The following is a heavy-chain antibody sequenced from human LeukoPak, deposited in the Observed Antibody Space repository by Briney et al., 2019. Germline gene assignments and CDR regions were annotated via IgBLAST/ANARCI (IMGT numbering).Heavy chain of an antibody. CDR2: IWYDGSNK. CDR3: AKGNGGYYYYMDV. D-gene: IGHD3-16*01. CDR1: GFTFSNYG. J-gene: IGHJ6*03. Sequence: PGGSLRLSCAASGFTFSNYGMHWVRQAPGKGLEWVAIIWYDGSNKYYAGSVKGRFTISRDNSKNTLYLQMNSLRAEDTAVYYCAKGNGGYYYYMDVWGKGTTVTVSS. V-gene: IGHV3-33*06.